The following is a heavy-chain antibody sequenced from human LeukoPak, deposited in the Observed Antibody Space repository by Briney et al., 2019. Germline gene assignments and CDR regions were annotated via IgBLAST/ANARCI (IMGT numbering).Heavy chain of an antibody. Sequence: ETLSLTCAVYGGSFSGYYWSWVRQAPGKGLEWVANIKQDGSEKYYVDSVKGRFTISRDNAKNSLYLQMDSLRAEDTAVYYCAKLPDFDYWGQGTLVTVSS. CDR1: GGSFSGYY. CDR2: IKQDGSEK. J-gene: IGHJ4*02. D-gene: IGHD2-2*01. CDR3: AKLPDFDY. V-gene: IGHV3-7*03.